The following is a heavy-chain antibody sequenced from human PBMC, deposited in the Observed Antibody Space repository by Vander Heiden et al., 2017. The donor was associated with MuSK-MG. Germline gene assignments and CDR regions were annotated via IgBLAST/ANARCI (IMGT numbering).Heavy chain of an antibody. J-gene: IGHJ4*02. D-gene: IGHD3-10*01. V-gene: IGHV3-23*01. CDR2: ISDDGASP. CDR1: GFTFSTYA. Sequence: EVQLLESGGGLVQPGGSLRPSCAASGFTFSTYAMGWVRQAPGKGLEWVSTISDDGASPYYADSVRGRFTISKDNSKNTLYLQMNSLRGEDTAVYYCGKDGLSYGSGSYFNYWGQGTLVTVSS. CDR3: GKDGLSYGSGSYFNY.